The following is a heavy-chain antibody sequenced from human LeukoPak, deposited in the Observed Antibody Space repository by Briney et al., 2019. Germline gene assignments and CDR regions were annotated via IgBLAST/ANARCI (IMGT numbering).Heavy chain of an antibody. D-gene: IGHD2-21*02. Sequence: SETLSLTCTVSDDSINTYYWSWIRQPPGKALECIGYIFINGDTNSNPSLKSRVTMSLDTSNKKFSLQLRSVTAADTAVYFCARTARVFDHWGQGLLVTVSS. CDR3: ARTARVFDH. V-gene: IGHV4-4*08. CDR2: IFINGDT. J-gene: IGHJ4*02. CDR1: DDSINTYY.